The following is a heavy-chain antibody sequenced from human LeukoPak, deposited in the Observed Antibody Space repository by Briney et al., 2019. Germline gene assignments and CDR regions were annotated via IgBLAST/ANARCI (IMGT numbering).Heavy chain of an antibody. D-gene: IGHD6-19*01. Sequence: PGRSLRLSCAASGFTFRTYWMSWVRQAPGKGLEWVANIKDDGSDKYYADAVKGRFTISRDNAEKSLFLQMNNLRVEDTATYYCARELFSSLGSSGKYDNWGQGNLVTVFS. CDR3: ARELFSSLGSSGKYDN. CDR1: GFTFRTYW. J-gene: IGHJ4*02. V-gene: IGHV3-7*01. CDR2: IKDDGSDK.